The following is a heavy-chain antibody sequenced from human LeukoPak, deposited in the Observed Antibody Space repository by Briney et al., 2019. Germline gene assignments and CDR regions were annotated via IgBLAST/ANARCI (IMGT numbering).Heavy chain of an antibody. D-gene: IGHD3-10*01. CDR3: AKAPAGQWFVLDY. V-gene: IGHV3-23*01. CDR1: GFTFSSYA. Sequence: PGGSLRLSCAASGFTFSSYAMSWVRQAPGKGLEWVSAISGSGGNTYYADSVKGRFTISRDNSKNTLFLQMNSLRADDTATYYCAKAPAGQWFVLDYWGQGTLVTASS. J-gene: IGHJ4*02. CDR2: ISGSGGNT.